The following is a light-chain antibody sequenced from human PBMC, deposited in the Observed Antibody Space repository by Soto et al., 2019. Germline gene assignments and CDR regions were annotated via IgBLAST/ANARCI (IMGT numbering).Light chain of an antibody. Sequence: MVDSRCCRSASIGNRVTITCRSSQAITSYLNWYQQKPGKAPKSLIDAASNLQSGVPSRFSGSGSGTDFTLTIFIFQPEDGATYCSTVTSCPPISSAERTRPAIK. CDR2: AAS. CDR1: QAITSY. V-gene: IGKV1-39*01. J-gene: IGKJ5*01. CDR3: TVTSCPPIS.